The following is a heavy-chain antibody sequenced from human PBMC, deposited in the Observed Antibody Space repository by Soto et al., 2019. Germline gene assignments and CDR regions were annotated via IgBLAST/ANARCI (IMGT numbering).Heavy chain of an antibody. Sequence: GGSLRLSCTASGFTFGDYAISWFRQAPGKGLEWVGFIRSKAYGGTTEYAASVKGRFTISRDDSKSIAYLQMNSLKTEDTAVYYCTRLGYCSSTSCYYYYMDVWGKGTTVTVSS. D-gene: IGHD2-2*01. J-gene: IGHJ6*03. V-gene: IGHV3-49*03. CDR3: TRLGYCSSTSCYYYYMDV. CDR2: IRSKAYGGTT. CDR1: GFTFGDYA.